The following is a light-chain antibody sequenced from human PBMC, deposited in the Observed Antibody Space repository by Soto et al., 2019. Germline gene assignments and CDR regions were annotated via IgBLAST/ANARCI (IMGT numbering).Light chain of an antibody. J-gene: IGKJ1*01. CDR1: QSVSSSY. V-gene: IGKV3-20*01. CDR2: GAS. Sequence: EIVLPQSPGTLSLSPGERDTLSCRASQSVSSSYLAWYQQKPGQAPRLLIYGASSRATGIPDRFSGSGSGTDFTLTISRLEPEDFAVYYCQQYGSSPPTFGQGTKVDIK. CDR3: QQYGSSPPT.